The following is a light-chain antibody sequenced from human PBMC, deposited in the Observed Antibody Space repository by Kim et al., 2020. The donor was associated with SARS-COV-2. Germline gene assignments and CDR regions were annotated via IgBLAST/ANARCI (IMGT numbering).Light chain of an antibody. CDR2: DVS. V-gene: IGLV2-14*03. CDR3: SSYTINSTLV. J-gene: IGLJ3*02. Sequence: SALTQPASVSGSPGQSITISCTGTSSDVGGYNYVSWYQQHPGKAPKLMIYDVSKRPSGVSNRFSGSKSGNTASLTISGLQAEDEADYYCSSYTINSTLVFGGGTQLTVL. CDR1: SSDVGGYNY.